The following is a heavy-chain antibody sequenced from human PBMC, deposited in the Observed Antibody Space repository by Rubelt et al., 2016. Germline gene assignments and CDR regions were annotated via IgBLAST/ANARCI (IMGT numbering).Heavy chain of an antibody. V-gene: IGHV1-18*01. CDR2: ISAYNGNT. J-gene: IGHJ6*02. D-gene: IGHD6-13*01. Sequence: SGAEVKKPGASVKVSCKASGYTFTSYGISWVRQAPGQGLGWMGWISAYNGNTNYAQKLQGRVTMTTDTSTSTAYMELRSLRSDDAAVYYCARDKLYSTSWYLHYYYYGMDVWGQGTTVTVSS. CDR3: ARDKLYSTSWYLHYYYYGMDV. CDR1: GYTFTSYG.